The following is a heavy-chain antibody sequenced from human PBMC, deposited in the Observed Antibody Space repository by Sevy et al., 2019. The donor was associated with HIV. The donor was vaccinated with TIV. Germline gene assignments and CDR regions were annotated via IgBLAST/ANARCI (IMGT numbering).Heavy chain of an antibody. J-gene: IGHJ4*02. CDR2: IRQDGNEK. CDR1: GFTFSNCW. D-gene: IGHD5-12*01. Sequence: GGSLRLSCAASGFTFSNCWLTWVRQAPGKGLEWVANIRQDGNEKYYVDSVKGRFTISRDNVKDSLYLQMNSLRVEDTAVYYCARDAQYCGYDLAFDYWGQGTLVTVSS. V-gene: IGHV3-7*01. CDR3: ARDAQYCGYDLAFDY.